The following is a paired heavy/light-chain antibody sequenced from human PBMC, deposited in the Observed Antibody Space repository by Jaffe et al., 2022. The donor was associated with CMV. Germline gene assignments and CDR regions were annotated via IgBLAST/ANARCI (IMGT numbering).Light chain of an antibody. V-gene: IGKV3-20*01. J-gene: IGKJ3*01. CDR2: GAS. Sequence: DIVLTQSPGTLSLSPGERATLSCRASQSVSSNYLAWYRQKPGQAPRLLIYGASNRATGIPDRFSGSGSGTDFTLTISRLEPEDFAVYYCQQYDISPFAFGPGTKVDIK. CDR3: QQYDISPFA. CDR1: QSVSSNY.
Heavy chain of an antibody. CDR2: INPNSGGT. CDR3: ARGGRYIEYLQY. V-gene: IGHV1-2*02. J-gene: IGHJ1*01. D-gene: IGHD1-26*01. Sequence: QVHLVQSGAEVKKPGASVKVSCKASGYTFTDYYMHWVRQAPGQGLEWMGWINPNSGGTHYPQKFQGRLTVTRDTSISTAYMELSSLTSNDTAIYYCARGGRYIEYLQYWGQGTLLAVSS. CDR1: GYTFTDYY.